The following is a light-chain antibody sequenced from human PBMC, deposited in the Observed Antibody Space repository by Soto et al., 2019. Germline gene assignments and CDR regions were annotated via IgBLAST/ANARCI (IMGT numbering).Light chain of an antibody. J-gene: IGKJ1*01. Sequence: IVMTQSPATLSVSPWERATLSCRASQTIDNKLAWYQQRPGQAPRLLIYGASIRATGIPARFSGSGSGTEFTLTISGLQSEDFGVYYCQQYKDWRTFGQGTNVDIK. V-gene: IGKV3-15*01. CDR2: GAS. CDR3: QQYKDWRT. CDR1: QTIDNK.